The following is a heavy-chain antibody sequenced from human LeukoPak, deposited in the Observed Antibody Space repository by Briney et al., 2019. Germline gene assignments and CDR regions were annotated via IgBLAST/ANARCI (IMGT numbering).Heavy chain of an antibody. J-gene: IGHJ4*02. D-gene: IGHD5-18*01. CDR1: GGSISSGGYY. CDR2: IYYSGST. V-gene: IGHV4-31*03. Sequence: SETLSLTCTVSGGSISSGGYYWSWIRQHPGKGLEWIGYIYYSGSTYYNPSLKSRVTISVDTSKNQFSLKLSSVTAADTAVYYCAREGYSYGETVDYWGQGTLVTVSS. CDR3: AREGYSYGETVDY.